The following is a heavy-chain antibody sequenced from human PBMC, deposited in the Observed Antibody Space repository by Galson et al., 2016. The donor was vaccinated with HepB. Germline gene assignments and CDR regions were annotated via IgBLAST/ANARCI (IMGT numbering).Heavy chain of an antibody. CDR2: ISWDGAST. D-gene: IGHD1-26*01. CDR3: AKDIVTGTYFGVGVYPYFYGMDV. V-gene: IGHV3-43*01. Sequence: SLRLSCAASGFTFDDSTMHWVRQGPGKGLEWVSVISWDGASTHYADAVKGRFTVSRDNSRKSLYLQMNSLRIEDTALYYCAKDIVTGTYFGVGVYPYFYGMDVWGQGTTVTVSS. J-gene: IGHJ6*02. CDR1: GFTFDDST.